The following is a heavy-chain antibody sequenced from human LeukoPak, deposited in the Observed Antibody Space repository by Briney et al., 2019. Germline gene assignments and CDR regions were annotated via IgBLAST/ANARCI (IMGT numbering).Heavy chain of an antibody. V-gene: IGHV3-30-3*01. CDR3: ARDEPSDPYSSSWYFSLLDY. CDR1: GFTFSSYA. J-gene: IGHJ4*02. CDR2: ISYDGSNK. Sequence: PGGSLRLSCAASGFTFSSYAMHWVRQAPGKGLEWVAVISYDGSNKYYADSVKGRFTISRDNSKNTLYLQMNSLRAEDTAVYYCARDEPSDPYSSSWYFSLLDYWGQGTLVTVSS. D-gene: IGHD6-13*01.